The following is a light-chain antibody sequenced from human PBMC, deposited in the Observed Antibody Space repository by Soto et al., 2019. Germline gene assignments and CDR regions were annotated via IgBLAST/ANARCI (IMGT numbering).Light chain of an antibody. CDR3: QQSYTTPRIN. J-gene: IGKJ5*01. CDR1: QDIGTY. V-gene: IGKV1-39*01. Sequence: DIQMPPSQSSLSASIVYSVPITCLSSQDIGTYLNWYQHKPGKAPKHLIYAASSLQTGVPSRFTGSGSGTELTLTIESLQPEDFATYYCQQSYTTPRINFGKGTRLEIK. CDR2: AAS.